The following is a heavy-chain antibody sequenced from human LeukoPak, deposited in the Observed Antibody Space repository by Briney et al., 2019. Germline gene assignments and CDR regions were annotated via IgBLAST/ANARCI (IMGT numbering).Heavy chain of an antibody. D-gene: IGHD2-2*01. CDR3: ARGYRYCSSTSCYAHWYFDL. V-gene: IGHV4-59*11. CDR1: GGSISDHY. J-gene: IGHJ2*01. Sequence: PSETLSLTCTVSGGSISDHYWSWIRQPPGKGLEWIGYIYYTGSTNYNPSLKSRVTMSVDTSKNQFSLKLSSVTAADTAVYYCARGYRYCSSTSCYAHWYFDLWGRGTLVTVSS. CDR2: IYYTGST.